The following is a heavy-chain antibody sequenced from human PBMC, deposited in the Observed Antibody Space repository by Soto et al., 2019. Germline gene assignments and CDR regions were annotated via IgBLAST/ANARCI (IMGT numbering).Heavy chain of an antibody. J-gene: IGHJ5*02. D-gene: IGHD2-2*01. CDR3: ARDREIGYGSSTSCPNWFDP. CDR2: ISAYNGNT. V-gene: IGHV1-18*01. CDR1: GYTFTSYG. Sequence: QVQLVQSGAEVKKPGASVKVSCKASGYTFTSYGISWVRQAPGQGLEWMGWISAYNGNTNYAQKLQGRVTMTTDTFTSTAYMELRSMLSDDTAVYSCARDREIGYGSSTSCPNWFDPWGQGTLVSVSS.